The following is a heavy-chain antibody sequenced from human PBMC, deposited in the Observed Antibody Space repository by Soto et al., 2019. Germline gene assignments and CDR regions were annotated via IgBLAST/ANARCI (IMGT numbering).Heavy chain of an antibody. J-gene: IGHJ4*02. CDR2: IYYSGST. CDR3: ASDPYYYDSSGYFRLGY. CDR1: SGSISSGDYY. V-gene: IGHV4-30-4*01. D-gene: IGHD3-22*01. Sequence: SETLSLTCTLSSGSISSGDYYWSWIRQPPGKGLEWIGYIYYSGSTYYNPSLKSRVTISVDTSKNQFSLKLSSVTAADTAVYYCASDPYYYDSSGYFRLGYWGQGTLVTVSS.